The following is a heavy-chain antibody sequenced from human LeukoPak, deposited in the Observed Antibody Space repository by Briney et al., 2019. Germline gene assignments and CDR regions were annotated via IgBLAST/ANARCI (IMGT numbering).Heavy chain of an antibody. CDR2: IIPIFGTA. V-gene: IGHV1-69*13. J-gene: IGHJ6*02. CDR3: ARVKGGTMVRAWGMDV. CDR1: GGTFSSYA. D-gene: IGHD3-10*01. Sequence: ASVKVSCKASGGTFSSYAISWVRQAPGQGLEWMGGIIPIFGTANYAQKFQGRVTITADESTSTAYMELSSLRSEDTAVYYCARVKGGTMVRAWGMDVWGQGTTVTVSS.